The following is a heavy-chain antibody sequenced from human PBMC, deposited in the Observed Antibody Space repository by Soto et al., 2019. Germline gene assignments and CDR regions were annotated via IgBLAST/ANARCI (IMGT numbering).Heavy chain of an antibody. CDR1: GFTVSSNY. V-gene: IGHV3-53*01. CDR3: AREAIYCSGGSCHNWFDP. Sequence: GGSLRLSCAASGFTVSSNYMSWVRQAPGKGLEWVSVIYSGGSTYYADSVKGRFTISRDNSKNTLYLQMNSLRAEDTAVYYCAREAIYCSGGSCHNWFDPWGQGTLVTVSA. D-gene: IGHD2-15*01. J-gene: IGHJ5*02. CDR2: IYSGGST.